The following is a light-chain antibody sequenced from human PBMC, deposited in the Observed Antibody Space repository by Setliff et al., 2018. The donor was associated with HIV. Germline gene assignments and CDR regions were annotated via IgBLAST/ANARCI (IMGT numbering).Light chain of an antibody. V-gene: IGLV1-44*01. CDR1: SSNIGTNT. CDR2: RNN. Sequence: QSPLAQPPSASGTPGQRVTISCSGTSSNIGTNTVNWYQQLPGTAPKLLIYRNNQRPSGVPDRFSGSKSGTSASLAISGLQSEDEADYYCASWDDSLNGFYVFGTGTKVTV. J-gene: IGLJ1*01. CDR3: ASWDDSLNGFYV.